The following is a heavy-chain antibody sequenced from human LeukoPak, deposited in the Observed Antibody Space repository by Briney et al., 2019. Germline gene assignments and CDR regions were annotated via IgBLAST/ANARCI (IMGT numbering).Heavy chain of an antibody. CDR1: GGSISSYY. CDR3: AREGTSGTHLNWFDP. Sequence: SETLSLTCTVSGGSISSYYWSWIRQPPGKGLEWIEHIYGSGSTNYNPSLKSRVTLSVDTSKNQFSLKLSSVTAADTAVYYCAREGTSGTHLNWFDPWGQGTLVTVSS. J-gene: IGHJ5*02. CDR2: IYGSGST. V-gene: IGHV4-59*01. D-gene: IGHD1-1*01.